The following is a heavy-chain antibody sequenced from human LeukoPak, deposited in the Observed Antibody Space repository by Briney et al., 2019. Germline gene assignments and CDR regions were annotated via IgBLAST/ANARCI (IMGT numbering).Heavy chain of an antibody. CDR1: GYTFTGYG. CDR3: ARDNKLDYVWGSYPRFDP. D-gene: IGHD3-16*02. Sequence: ASVKVSCKASGYTFTGYGISWVRQAPGQGLEWMGWISAYNGNTNYAQKLQGRVTMTTDTSTSTAYMELRSLRSDDTAVYYCARDNKLDYVWGSYPRFDPWGQGTLVTVSS. V-gene: IGHV1-18*04. J-gene: IGHJ5*02. CDR2: ISAYNGNT.